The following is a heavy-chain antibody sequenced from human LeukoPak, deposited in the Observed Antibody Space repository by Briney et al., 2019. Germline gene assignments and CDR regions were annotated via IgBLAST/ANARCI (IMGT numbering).Heavy chain of an antibody. CDR2: ISYDGSNK. CDR3: AKPDSSSWYSNFDY. V-gene: IGHV3-30*18. J-gene: IGHJ4*02. D-gene: IGHD6-13*01. Sequence: GGSLRLSCAASGITFSSYGMHWVRQAPGKGLEWVAVISYDGSNKYYADSVKGRFTISRDNSKNTLYLQMNSLRAEDTAVYYCAKPDSSSWYSNFDYWGQGTLVTVSS. CDR1: GITFSSYG.